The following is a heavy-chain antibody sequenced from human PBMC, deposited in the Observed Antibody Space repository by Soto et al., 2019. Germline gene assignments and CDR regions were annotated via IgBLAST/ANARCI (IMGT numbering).Heavy chain of an antibody. D-gene: IGHD6-13*01. CDR1: GGTFSSYT. CDR2: IIPILGIA. CDR3: ASRAAAGYYGMDV. J-gene: IGHJ6*02. V-gene: IGHV1-69*02. Sequence: QVQLVQSGAEVKKPGSSVKVSCKASGGTFSSYTISWVRQAPGQGLEWMGRIIPILGIANYAQKFQGRVTITADKSTSTAYMELSSVRSEDTAVYYCASRAAAGYYGMDVWGQGTTVTVSS.